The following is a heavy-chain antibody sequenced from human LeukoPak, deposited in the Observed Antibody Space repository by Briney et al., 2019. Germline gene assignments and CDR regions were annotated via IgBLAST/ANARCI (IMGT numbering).Heavy chain of an antibody. CDR1: AFTFSSYG. D-gene: IGHD2-15*01. Sequence: GSLRLSCAASAFTFSSYGMSWVRHAPGQGLEWGSSIISTGGTTYHAYSVKGRFTISRDNSKNTLYLQMNSLRAEDTAIYYCAKNGDRGAYCTGGTCYPYFYYYMDVWGKGTTVTI. CDR2: IISTGGTT. CDR3: AKNGDRGAYCTGGTCYPYFYYYMDV. V-gene: IGHV3-23*01. J-gene: IGHJ6*03.